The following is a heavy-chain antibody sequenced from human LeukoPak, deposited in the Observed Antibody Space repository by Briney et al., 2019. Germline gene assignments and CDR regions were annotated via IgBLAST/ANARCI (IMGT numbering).Heavy chain of an antibody. Sequence: SETLSLTCAVYGGSFSGYYWSWIRQPPGKGLEWIGRIYTSGNTNYNPSLKSRVTISVDTSKNQFSLKLSSVTAADTAVYYCARDVPERYCSSTSCSTHAFDIWGQGTMVTVSS. CDR2: IYTSGNT. D-gene: IGHD2-2*01. CDR3: ARDVPERYCSSTSCSTHAFDI. J-gene: IGHJ3*02. CDR1: GGSFSGYY. V-gene: IGHV4-4*07.